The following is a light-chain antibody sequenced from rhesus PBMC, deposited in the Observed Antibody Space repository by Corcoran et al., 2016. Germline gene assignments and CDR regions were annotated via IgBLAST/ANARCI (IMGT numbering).Light chain of an antibody. CDR2: AAS. CDR1: QTINNY. J-gene: IGKJ1*01. V-gene: IGKV1-44*02. CDR3: QQHNSHPWT. Sequence: DIQMTQSPSSLSASVGDRVTITCRASQTINNYLAWYQQKPGKVPKLLIFAASSLESGVPSRFSGSGSWTEFTLTISSLQPEDFATYYCQQHNSHPWTFGQGTKVEIK.